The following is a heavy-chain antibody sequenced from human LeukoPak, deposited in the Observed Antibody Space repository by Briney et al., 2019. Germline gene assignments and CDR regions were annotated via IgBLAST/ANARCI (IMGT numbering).Heavy chain of an antibody. Sequence: PGGSPRPSCAASGFTVSNNYMSWVRRAAGKGLEWVALIYSAGGTYYADSVKGRFTISRDNSKNTLHLQMNSLRAEDTAVYYCVRNSGELGAWGQGTLVTVSS. CDR1: GFTVSNNY. J-gene: IGHJ5*02. CDR2: IYSAGGT. D-gene: IGHD2-21*01. CDR3: VRNSGELGA. V-gene: IGHV3-53*01.